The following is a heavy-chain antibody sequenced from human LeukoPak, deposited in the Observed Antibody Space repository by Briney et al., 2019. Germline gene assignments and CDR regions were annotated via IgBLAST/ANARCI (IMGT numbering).Heavy chain of an antibody. J-gene: IGHJ3*02. CDR2: IWYDGSNK. D-gene: IGHD3-22*01. Sequence: PGGSLRLSCAESGFTFSSYGMHWVRHAPGKGLECVAVIWYDGSNKYYVDSVQGRFTISRDNSKNTLYLQMSSLRAEDRAVYYCARGDYYDSSGYYFPDAFDIWGQGTMVTVSS. CDR1: GFTFSSYG. V-gene: IGHV3-33*01. CDR3: ARGDYYDSSGYYFPDAFDI.